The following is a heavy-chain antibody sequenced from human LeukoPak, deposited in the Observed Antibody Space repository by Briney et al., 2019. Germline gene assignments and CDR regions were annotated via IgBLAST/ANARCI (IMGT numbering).Heavy chain of an antibody. J-gene: IGHJ4*02. D-gene: IGHD3-10*01. Sequence: SETLSLTCTVSGGSISSSSYFWGWIRQPPGKGLEWIGNIYYSGCTYYNPSLKSRVIISVDTSKNQFSLKLSSVTAADTAVYYCAVLPWFGESPGNWGQGTLVTVSS. V-gene: IGHV4-39*01. CDR2: IYYSGCT. CDR3: AVLPWFGESPGN. CDR1: GGSISSSSYF.